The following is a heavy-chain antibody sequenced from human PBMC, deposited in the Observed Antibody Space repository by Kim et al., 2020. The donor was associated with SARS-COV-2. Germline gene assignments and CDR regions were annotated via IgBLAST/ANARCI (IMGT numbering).Heavy chain of an antibody. D-gene: IGHD3-9*01. J-gene: IGHJ6*02. CDR3: AGGDFDWLVYYYYYGMDV. CDR1: GFTFSSYA. V-gene: IGHV3-30*04. Sequence: GGSLRLSCAASGFTFSSYAMHWVRQAPGKGLEWVAVISYDGSNKYYADSVKGRFTISRDNSKNTLYLQMNSLRAEDTAVYYCAGGDFDWLVYYYYYGMDVWGQETTVTVSS. CDR2: ISYDGSNK.